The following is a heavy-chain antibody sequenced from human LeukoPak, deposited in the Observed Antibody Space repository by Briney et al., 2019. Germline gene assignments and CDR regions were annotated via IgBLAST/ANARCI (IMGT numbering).Heavy chain of an antibody. Sequence: PSETLSLTCTVSGGSISSYYWSWIRQPPGKGLEWIGYIYYSGSTNYDPSLKSRVTISVDTSKNQFSLKLSSVTAADTAVYYCARGGIAAAGTKTLFDYWGQGTLVTVSS. V-gene: IGHV4-59*08. CDR2: IYYSGST. CDR3: ARGGIAAAGTKTLFDY. J-gene: IGHJ4*02. CDR1: GGSISSYY. D-gene: IGHD6-13*01.